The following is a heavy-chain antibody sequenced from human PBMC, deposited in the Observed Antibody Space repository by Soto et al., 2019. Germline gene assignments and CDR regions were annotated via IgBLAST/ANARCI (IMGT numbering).Heavy chain of an antibody. CDR2: IVPAFGTP. V-gene: IGHV1-69*01. Sequence: QXXLVQSGAEVKKPGSSVKVSCRASGGTFSNYAISWVRQAPGQGLEWMGGIVPAFGTPNYAQNLQGRITITADDSTTTVYMDLSSLRSEDTAVYYCARGATIFGVAAYSYYEMEVWGQGTTVTVSS. CDR3: ARGATIFGVAAYSYYEMEV. J-gene: IGHJ6*02. CDR1: GGTFSNYA. D-gene: IGHD3-3*01.